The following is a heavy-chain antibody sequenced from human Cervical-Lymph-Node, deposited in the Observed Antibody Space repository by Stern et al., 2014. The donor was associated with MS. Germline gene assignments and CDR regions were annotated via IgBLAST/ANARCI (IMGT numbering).Heavy chain of an antibody. J-gene: IGHJ4*02. CDR1: GFAFASYD. Sequence: VQLVESGGGVVQPGRSLRLSCAASGFAFASYDMHWVRQAPGQGLEWVTFISNDGSNKYYADSLKDRFIVSRDYSKKTLNLQINSLRPEDTAVYYCALPGHFYTNAPDYWGQGTLVTVSS. D-gene: IGHD2-8*01. CDR2: ISNDGSNK. V-gene: IGHV3-30*03. CDR3: ALPGHFYTNAPDY.